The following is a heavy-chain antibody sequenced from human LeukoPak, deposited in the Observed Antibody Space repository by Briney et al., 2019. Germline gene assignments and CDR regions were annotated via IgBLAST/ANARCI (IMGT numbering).Heavy chain of an antibody. CDR1: GGSISSYY. V-gene: IGHV4-59*05. D-gene: IGHD6-19*01. Sequence: PSETLSLTCTVSGGSISSYYWGWIRQSPGKGLEWIGNVDYTGSTFYNPSLKSRLTISVDTSKILFSLKLTSMTAADTAVYYCARSTGLYFDYWGQGTLVTVSS. CDR3: ARSTGLYFDY. CDR2: VDYTGST. J-gene: IGHJ4*02.